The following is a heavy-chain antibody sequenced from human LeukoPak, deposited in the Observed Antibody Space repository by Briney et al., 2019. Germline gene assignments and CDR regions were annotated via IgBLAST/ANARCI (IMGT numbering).Heavy chain of an antibody. D-gene: IGHD3-22*01. CDR1: GGTFSSYA. V-gene: IGHV1-69*10. J-gene: IGHJ4*02. CDR2: IIPILGIA. CDR3: AKSKDYYDSSAFDRYYFDY. Sequence: GASVKVSCTASGGTFSSYAISWVRQAPGQGLEWMGGIIPILGIANYAQKFQGRVTITADKSTSTAYMELSSLRSEDTAVYYCAKSKDYYDSSAFDRYYFDYWGQGTLVTVSS.